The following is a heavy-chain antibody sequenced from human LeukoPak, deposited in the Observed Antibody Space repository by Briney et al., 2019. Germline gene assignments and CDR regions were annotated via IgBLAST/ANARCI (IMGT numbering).Heavy chain of an antibody. V-gene: IGHV1-69*05. CDR1: GGTFSSYA. CDR3: ARPTETSAGYYFDY. J-gene: IGHJ4*02. D-gene: IGHD6-13*01. CDR2: IIPIFGTA. Sequence: GASVKVSCKASGGTFSSYAISWVRQAPGQGLEWMGGIIPIFGTANYAQNLQGRVTVTTDTSTSTAYMELRSLRSDDTAVYYCARPTETSAGYYFDYWGQGTLVPVSS.